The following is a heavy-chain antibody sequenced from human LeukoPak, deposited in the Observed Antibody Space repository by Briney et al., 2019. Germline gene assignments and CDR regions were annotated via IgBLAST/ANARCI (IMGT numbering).Heavy chain of an antibody. CDR3: AKDGYCSSTSCLYYYGMDV. J-gene: IGHJ6*02. CDR2: ISGSGGST. D-gene: IGHD2-2*01. V-gene: IGHV3-23*01. Sequence: GGSLRLSCAASGFTFSSYAMSWVRQAPGKGLEWVSAISGSGGSTYYADSVKGRFTISRDNSKNTLYLQMSSLRAEDTAVYYCAKDGYCSSTSCLYYYGMDVWGQGTTVTVSS. CDR1: GFTFSSYA.